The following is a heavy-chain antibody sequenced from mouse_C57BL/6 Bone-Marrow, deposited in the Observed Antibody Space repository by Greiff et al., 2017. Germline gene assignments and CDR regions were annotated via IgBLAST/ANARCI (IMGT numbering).Heavy chain of an antibody. V-gene: IGHV1-76*01. CDR3: ARKGGSDYGVYYAMYY. CDR1: GYTFTDYY. CDR2: IYPGSGNP. Sequence: QVQLQQSGAELVRPGASVKLSCKASGYTFTDYYINWVKQRPGQGLEWIARIYPGSGNPYYNEKFKGKATLTAEKSSSTAYMQLRSLTSEYSAVYFCARKGGSDYGVYYAMYYWGQGTSVTVSS. D-gene: IGHD2-4*01. J-gene: IGHJ4*01.